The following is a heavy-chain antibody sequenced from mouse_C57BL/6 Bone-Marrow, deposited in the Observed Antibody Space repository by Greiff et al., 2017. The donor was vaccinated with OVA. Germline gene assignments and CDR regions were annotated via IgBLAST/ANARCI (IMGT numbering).Heavy chain of an antibody. CDR1: GFTFSSYT. D-gene: IGHD1-1*01. Sequence: EVQGVESGGGLVKPGGSLKLSCAASGFTFSSYTMSWVRQTPEQRLEWVATISGGGGNTYYPDSVKGRFTFSRDTAKNTLCLQMIRLRTEDTALYYCARPSLYYYGSSPCGAYRGKGRLVTVAA. J-gene: IGHJ3*01. CDR3: ARPSLYYYGSSPCGAY. CDR2: ISGGGGNT. V-gene: IGHV5-9*01.